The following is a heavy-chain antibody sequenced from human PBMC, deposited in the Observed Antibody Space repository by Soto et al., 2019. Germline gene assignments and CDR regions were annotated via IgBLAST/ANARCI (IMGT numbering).Heavy chain of an antibody. CDR3: ARDEVPAANWLDR. CDR1: GYIFINYG. V-gene: IGHV1-18*01. D-gene: IGHD2-2*01. CDR2: ISGYNGNT. J-gene: IGHJ5*02. Sequence: ASVKVSCKASGYIFINYGITWVRQAPGQGLEWLGWISGYNGNTKYADKLQGRVTMTTDTSTTTAYMELRSLRSDDTAVYYCARDEVPAANWLDRWGQGTLVTVSS.